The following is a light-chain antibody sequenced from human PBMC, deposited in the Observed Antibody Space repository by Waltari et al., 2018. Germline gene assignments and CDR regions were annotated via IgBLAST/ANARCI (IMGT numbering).Light chain of an antibody. CDR1: QSVSSN. CDR3: QQYNDWPRT. CDR2: GAS. Sequence: IVLTQSPGTLSLSPGERATLSCRASQSVSSNLAWYQQNPGQAPRLLIYGASTRATGVPARFSGSGSGTEFTLTISSLQSEDFAVYYCQQYNDWPRTFGQGTKVEIK. V-gene: IGKV3-15*01. J-gene: IGKJ1*01.